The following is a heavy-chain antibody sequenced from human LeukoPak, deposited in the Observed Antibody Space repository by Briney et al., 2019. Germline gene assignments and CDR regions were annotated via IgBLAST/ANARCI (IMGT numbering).Heavy chain of an antibody. CDR1: GYTFTGYY. D-gene: IGHD6-19*01. Sequence: ASVKVSCKASGYTFTGYYMHWVRQAPGQGLEWVGWINPNSGGTNYAQRFQGRVTMTRDTSISTAYMELSRLRSDDTAVYYCARVWIAVAAMDVWGQGTTVTVSS. J-gene: IGHJ6*02. CDR2: INPNSGGT. CDR3: ARVWIAVAAMDV. V-gene: IGHV1-2*02.